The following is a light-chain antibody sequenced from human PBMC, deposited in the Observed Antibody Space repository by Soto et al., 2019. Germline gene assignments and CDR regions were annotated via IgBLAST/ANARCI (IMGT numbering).Light chain of an antibody. J-gene: IGKJ5*01. CDR3: QQYGSSPPIT. Sequence: EIVLTQSKGTLSLSPGERATLSCRARQSVRSSYLAWYQQKPGQAPRLLIYGASSRANGIPDRFSGSGSGTYFTLTISRLEPEDLAVYYCQQYGSSPPITFGQGTRLEIK. CDR2: GAS. CDR1: QSVRSSY. V-gene: IGKV3-20*01.